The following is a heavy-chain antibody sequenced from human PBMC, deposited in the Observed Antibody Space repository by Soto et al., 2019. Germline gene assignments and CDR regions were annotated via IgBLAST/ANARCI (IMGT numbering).Heavy chain of an antibody. Sequence: EVQLVESGGGLVQPGGSLRLSCAASGFTFSDHYLDWVRQAAGKGLEWVGRIRNKANNYHTGYAASVKARFTISRDDSRASLYLQMNSLKIEDMAVYYCARVHLGDLPLKAYDFWGQGTMVTVS. CDR3: ARVHLGDLPLKAYDF. V-gene: IGHV3-72*01. CDR1: GFTFSDHY. D-gene: IGHD3-16*01. J-gene: IGHJ3*01. CDR2: IRNKANNYHT.